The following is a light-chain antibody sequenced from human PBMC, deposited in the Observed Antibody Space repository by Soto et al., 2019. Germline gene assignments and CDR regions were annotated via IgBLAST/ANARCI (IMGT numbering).Light chain of an antibody. Sequence: EILLTQSPATLSLSPGDRATLSCRASQSVSSYLAWYQQKPGQAPRLLIYDASNRATGIPARFSGSGSGTDFTLTISSLEPEDFAVYYCQQRSNCPITFGQGTRLEIK. CDR1: QSVSSY. J-gene: IGKJ5*01. CDR2: DAS. V-gene: IGKV3-11*01. CDR3: QQRSNCPIT.